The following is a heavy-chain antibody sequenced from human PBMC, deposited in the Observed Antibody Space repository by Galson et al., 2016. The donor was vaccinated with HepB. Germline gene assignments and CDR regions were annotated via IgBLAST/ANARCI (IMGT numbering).Heavy chain of an antibody. V-gene: IGHV3-30-3*01. CDR1: GLTFRKFS. CDR2: ISYDENKR. CDR3: AILYETSGSDY. Sequence: SLRLSCAISGLTFRKFSVQCARQAPGKGLQWVALISYDENKRYYVDSVKGRFTISRDNSRNALFLQMNSLSAEDTAVYYCAILYETSGSDYWGQGTLVTVSS. D-gene: IGHD3-22*01. J-gene: IGHJ4*02.